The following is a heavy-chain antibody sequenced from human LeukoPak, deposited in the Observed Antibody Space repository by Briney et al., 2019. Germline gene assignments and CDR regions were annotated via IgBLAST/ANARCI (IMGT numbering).Heavy chain of an antibody. V-gene: IGHV4-34*01. Sequence: SETLSLACAVYGGSFSGYYWSWIRQPPGKGLEWIGVINNSGSTNYNPSLKSRVTISVDTSKNKFSLKLSSVTAADTAVYYCAGYYGSGSYYGWFDPWGQGTLATVSS. CDR2: INNSGST. D-gene: IGHD3-10*01. J-gene: IGHJ5*02. CDR3: AGYYGSGSYYGWFDP. CDR1: GGSFSGYY.